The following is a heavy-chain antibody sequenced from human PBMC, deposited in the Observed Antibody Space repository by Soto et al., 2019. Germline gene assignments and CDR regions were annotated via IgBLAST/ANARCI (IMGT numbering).Heavy chain of an antibody. V-gene: IGHV3-21*01. J-gene: IGHJ5*02. CDR2: ISSSSSYI. CDR1: GFTFSSYS. CDR3: ARGPLISYDILTGYCRPNWFDP. D-gene: IGHD3-9*01. Sequence: PGGSLRLSCAASGFTFSSYSMNWVRQAPGKGLEWVSSISSSSSYIYYADSVKGRFTISRDNAKNSLYLQMNSLRAEDTAVYYCARGPLISYDILTGYCRPNWFDPWGQGTLVTVSS.